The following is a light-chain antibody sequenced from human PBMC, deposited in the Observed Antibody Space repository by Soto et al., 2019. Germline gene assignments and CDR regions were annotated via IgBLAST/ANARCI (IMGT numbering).Light chain of an antibody. V-gene: IGKV3-20*01. Sequence: VVLTQSPATLSLSPGERAALSCGASESVSSNYLAWYQQKPGQAPRLLIYGASSRATGIPDRFSGSGSGTDFTLTISRLEPEDFAVYYCQQYGSSPWTFGQGTKVDIK. J-gene: IGKJ1*01. CDR3: QQYGSSPWT. CDR2: GAS. CDR1: ESVSSNY.